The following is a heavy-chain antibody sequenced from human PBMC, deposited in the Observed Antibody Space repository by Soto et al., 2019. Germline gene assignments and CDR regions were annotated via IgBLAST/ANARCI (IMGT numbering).Heavy chain of an antibody. Sequence: LSLTCTVPRGSISGHYWIWFQQPPAEAMAWFGYIFYSGSTTYNNNPSLKSRVSIYVDTSNNQFYLRLGSVTAADTAVNFFARVSSSGWSPEYWGQGSLVTVSS. J-gene: IGHJ4*02. D-gene: IGHD6-19*01. CDR1: RGSISGHY. CDR3: ARVSSSGWSPEY. V-gene: IGHV4-59*11. CDR2: IFYSGSTTY.